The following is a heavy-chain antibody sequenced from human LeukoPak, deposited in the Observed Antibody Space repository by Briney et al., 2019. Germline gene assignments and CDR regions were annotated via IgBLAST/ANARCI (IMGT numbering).Heavy chain of an antibody. Sequence: ASVKVSCKASGYTFTGYYMHWVRQAPGQGLEWMGIINPSGGSTSYAQKFQGRVTMTRDTSTSTVYMELSSLRSEDTAVYYCARVGYYYDSSGSTGYFDYWGQGTLVTVSS. J-gene: IGHJ4*02. V-gene: IGHV1-46*01. CDR2: INPSGGST. CDR1: GYTFTGYY. CDR3: ARVGYYYDSSGSTGYFDY. D-gene: IGHD3-22*01.